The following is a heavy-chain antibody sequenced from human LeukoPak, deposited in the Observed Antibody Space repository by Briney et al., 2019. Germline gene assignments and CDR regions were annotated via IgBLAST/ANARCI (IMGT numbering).Heavy chain of an antibody. CDR1: GGSISSYY. Sequence: PSETLSLTCTVSGGSISSYYWSWIRQPPGKGLEWIGDIYYSGSTNYNPSLKSRVTISVDTSKNQFSLKLSSVTAADTAVYYCARQGGITMIVVVPDWFDPWGQGTLVTVSS. J-gene: IGHJ5*02. V-gene: IGHV4-59*08. CDR2: IYYSGST. D-gene: IGHD3-22*01. CDR3: ARQGGITMIVVVPDWFDP.